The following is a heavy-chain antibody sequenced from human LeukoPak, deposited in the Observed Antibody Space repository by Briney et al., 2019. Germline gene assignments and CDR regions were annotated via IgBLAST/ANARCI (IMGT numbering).Heavy chain of an antibody. CDR1: GGSISTYY. Sequence: SETLSLTCTVSGGSISTYYWSWIRQPPGKGLEWIGYIHYSGTTNYNPSLKNRVTISLDTSKYQFSLNLSSVTAADTAVYYCARMGGYSGYATHWGQGTLVTVSS. CDR3: ARMGGYSGYATH. V-gene: IGHV4-59*08. D-gene: IGHD5-12*01. J-gene: IGHJ4*02. CDR2: IHYSGTT.